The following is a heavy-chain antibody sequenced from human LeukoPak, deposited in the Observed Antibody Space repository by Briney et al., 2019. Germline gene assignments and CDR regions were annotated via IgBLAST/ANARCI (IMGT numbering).Heavy chain of an antibody. Sequence: SVKVSCKASGGTFSSYAISWVRQAPGQGLEWMGGIIPIFGTANYAQKFQGRVTITADESTSTAYMELSSLRSEDTAVYYCARDQVYYYDSSGYPVGAFDIWGQGTMVTVSS. CDR2: IIPIFGTA. J-gene: IGHJ3*02. D-gene: IGHD3-22*01. V-gene: IGHV1-69*13. CDR1: GGTFSSYA. CDR3: ARDQVYYYDSSGYPVGAFDI.